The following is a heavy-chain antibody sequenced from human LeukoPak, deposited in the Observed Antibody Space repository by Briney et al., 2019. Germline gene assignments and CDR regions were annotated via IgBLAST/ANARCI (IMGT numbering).Heavy chain of an antibody. CDR3: GRLADKKLQRFLDY. CDR2: ISAYNGDT. Sequence: ASVKVSGKASGYTFTSYGISWVRQAPGQGLEWMGWISAYNGDTNYAQNVQGRLTMTTDTSTGTAYMELRSLRSDDTAVYYCGRLADKKLQRFLDYWGQGTLVTVSS. V-gene: IGHV1-18*01. J-gene: IGHJ4*02. D-gene: IGHD2-15*01. CDR1: GYTFTSYG.